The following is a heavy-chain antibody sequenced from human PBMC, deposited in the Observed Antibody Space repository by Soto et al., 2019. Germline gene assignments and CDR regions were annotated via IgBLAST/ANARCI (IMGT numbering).Heavy chain of an antibody. CDR2: INHSGST. J-gene: IGHJ6*02. D-gene: IGHD3-10*01. V-gene: IGHV4-34*01. CDR3: ARAVMVRGVITRYYYYGMDV. CDR1: GGSFSGYY. Sequence: PSETLSLTCAVSGGSFSGYYWSWIRQPPGKGLEWIGEINHSGSTNYNPSLKSRVTISVDTSKNQFSLKLSSVTAADTAVYYCARAVMVRGVITRYYYYGMDVWGQGTTVT.